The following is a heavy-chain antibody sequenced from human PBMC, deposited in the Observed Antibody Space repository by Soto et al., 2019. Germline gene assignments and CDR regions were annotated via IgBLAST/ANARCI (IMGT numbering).Heavy chain of an antibody. V-gene: IGHV1-2*02. Sequence: ASVKVSCKASGYTFTGYYMHWMRQAPGQGLEWMGWINPDSGDTKHAQKFQGRVTMTRDTSISTAYMELSSLRSDDTAVYYCARAGGPVDYSDYVGTHYFDYWGQGALVTV. J-gene: IGHJ4*02. CDR3: ARAGGPVDYSDYVGTHYFDY. CDR2: INPDSGDT. D-gene: IGHD4-17*01. CDR1: GYTFTGYY.